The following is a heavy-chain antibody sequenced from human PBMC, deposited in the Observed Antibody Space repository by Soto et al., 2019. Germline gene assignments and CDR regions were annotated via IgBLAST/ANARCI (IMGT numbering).Heavy chain of an antibody. J-gene: IGHJ6*02. V-gene: IGHV6-1*01. CDR1: GDSVSSSSVA. CDR2: TYYRSRWYS. CDR3: ARSEEDSDYYYSGLDV. Sequence: QVNLQQSGPGLLKPSQTLSLTCVISGDSVSSSSVAWNWVRQSPSRGLEWLGRTYYRSRWYSDFAVSVRGRIVINADTSKNQFSLQLKSVTPEDTAVYFCARSEEDSDYYYSGLDVWGQGTTVTVSS. D-gene: IGHD2-15*01.